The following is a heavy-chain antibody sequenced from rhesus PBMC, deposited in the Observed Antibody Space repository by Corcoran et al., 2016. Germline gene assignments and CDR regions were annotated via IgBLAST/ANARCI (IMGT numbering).Heavy chain of an antibody. CDR3: ARPYSGSYYRFDV. J-gene: IGHJ5-1*01. V-gene: IGHV4-106*01. D-gene: IGHD3-16*01. Sequence: QVQLQESGPGLAKPSETLSLTCAGSGGSLRDDYYWRWIRQPPGKGLEWIGYIYGSGGGTNYNPSLKNRVTISIDMSKNQFSLKLNSVTAADTAMYYCARPYSGSYYRFDVWGAGVLVTVSS. CDR1: GGSLRDDYY. CDR2: IYGSGGGT.